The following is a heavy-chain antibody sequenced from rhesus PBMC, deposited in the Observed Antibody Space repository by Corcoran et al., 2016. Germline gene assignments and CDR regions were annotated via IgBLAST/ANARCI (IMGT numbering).Heavy chain of an antibody. J-gene: IGHJ3*01. CDR3: ARVRADAFDF. V-gene: IGHV4-76*01. CDR2: VHGSSEST. Sequence: QVQLQESGPGVVKPSETLSLTCAVSGYFISSGYDRGWIRQPPGKGLEWIGYVHGSSESTNYNPSLKNRITISKDTSKNQFSLKLSSVTAADTAVYYCARVRADAFDFWGQGLRVTVSS. CDR1: GYFISSGYD.